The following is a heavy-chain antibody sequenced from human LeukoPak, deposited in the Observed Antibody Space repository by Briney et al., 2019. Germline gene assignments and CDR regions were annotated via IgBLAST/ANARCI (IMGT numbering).Heavy chain of an antibody. CDR2: IYPGDSDT. CDR3: ARHRRQLLTGYFRYYFDY. Sequence: GESLKISCKGSGYSFTSYCIGWVRQMPGKGLEWMGIIYPGDSDTRYSPSFQGQVTISADKSISTAYLQWSSLKASDTAMYYCARHRRQLLTGYFRYYFDYWGQGTLVSVSS. J-gene: IGHJ4*02. V-gene: IGHV5-51*01. CDR1: GYSFTSYC. D-gene: IGHD3-9*01.